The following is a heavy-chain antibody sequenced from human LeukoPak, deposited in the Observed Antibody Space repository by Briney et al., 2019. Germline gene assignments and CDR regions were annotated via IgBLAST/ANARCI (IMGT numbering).Heavy chain of an antibody. D-gene: IGHD3-9*01. Sequence: GASVKVSCKASGYTFTSYGISWVRQAPGQGLEWMGWVSAYNGNTNYAQKLQGRVTMTTDTSTSTAYMELRSLRSDDTAVYYCARVVSRYYDILTPSGFDPWGQGTLVTVPS. CDR2: VSAYNGNT. CDR3: ARVVSRYYDILTPSGFDP. CDR1: GYTFTSYG. J-gene: IGHJ5*02. V-gene: IGHV1-18*01.